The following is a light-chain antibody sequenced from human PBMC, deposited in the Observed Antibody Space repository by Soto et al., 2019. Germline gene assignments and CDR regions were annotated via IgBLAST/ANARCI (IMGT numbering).Light chain of an antibody. CDR3: QQLNSYPHT. CDR2: AAS. Sequence: DIQLTQSPSFLSASVGDRVTITCRASQGISSYLAWYQQKPGKAPNLLIYAASTLQSGVPSWFSGSGSGTEFTLTISSLQPEDFATYYCQQLNSYPHTFGQGTKLEIK. CDR1: QGISSY. V-gene: IGKV1-9*01. J-gene: IGKJ2*01.